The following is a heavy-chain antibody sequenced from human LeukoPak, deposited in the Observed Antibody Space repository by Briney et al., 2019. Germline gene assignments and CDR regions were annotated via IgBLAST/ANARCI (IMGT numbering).Heavy chain of an antibody. V-gene: IGHV3-23*01. Sequence: GGSLRLSCAASGFTFSSYAMSWVRQAPGKGLEWVSTISGGGGSTYYADSVKGRFTISRDNSKNTLYLQMNSLRAEDTAVYSCAKDLGAVATGDYFDYWGQGTLVTVSS. D-gene: IGHD6-19*01. J-gene: IGHJ4*02. CDR3: AKDLGAVATGDYFDY. CDR2: ISGGGGST. CDR1: GFTFSSYA.